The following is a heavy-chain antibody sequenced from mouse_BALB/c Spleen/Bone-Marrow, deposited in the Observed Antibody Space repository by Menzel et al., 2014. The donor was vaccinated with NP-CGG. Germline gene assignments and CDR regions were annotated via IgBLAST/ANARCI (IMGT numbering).Heavy chain of an antibody. Sequence: LVKTGASVKISCKASGYSFTGYYTHWVKRSHGKSLEWIGYISCYNGATSYNQKFKGKATFTVDTSSSTAYMQFNSLTSEDSAVYYCVKGVYGNPFAYWGQGTLVTVSA. CDR3: VKGVYGNPFAY. V-gene: IGHV1S34*01. D-gene: IGHD2-1*01. CDR2: ISCYNGAT. CDR1: GYSFTGYY. J-gene: IGHJ3*01.